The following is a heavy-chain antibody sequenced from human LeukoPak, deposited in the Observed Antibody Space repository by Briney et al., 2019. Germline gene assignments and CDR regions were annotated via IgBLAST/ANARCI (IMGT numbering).Heavy chain of an antibody. J-gene: IGHJ4*02. CDR2: IWYDGTNN. CDR3: ARSGRYSGHYYLDN. V-gene: IGHV3-33*01. Sequence: AGGSLRLSCAPSGFTFSSFGMYWVRQAPGMGLHWVAVIWYDGTNNYYEDSVEGRFTISRENSKNTLFLQMNNLRAEDTAVYYCARSGRYSGHYYLDNWGQGTPVIVSS. CDR1: GFTFSSFG. D-gene: IGHD1-26*01.